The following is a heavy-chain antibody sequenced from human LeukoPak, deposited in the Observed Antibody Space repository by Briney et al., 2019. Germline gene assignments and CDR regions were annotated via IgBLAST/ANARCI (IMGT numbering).Heavy chain of an antibody. Sequence: GGSLRLSCVASGFTFSSNWMSWVRQAPGKGLEWVANIKQDGSEKYYVDSVKGRFTISRDNAKKSLYLQMSSLRAEDTAVYYCATVRYLEFWGQGILVTVSS. J-gene: IGHJ4*02. D-gene: IGHD3-3*01. CDR2: IKQDGSEK. V-gene: IGHV3-7*01. CDR3: ATVRYLEF. CDR1: GFTFSSNW.